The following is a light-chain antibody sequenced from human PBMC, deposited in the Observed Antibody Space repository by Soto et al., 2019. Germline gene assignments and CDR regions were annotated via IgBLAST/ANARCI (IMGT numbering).Light chain of an antibody. CDR1: QDIRKY. CDR2: DAS. J-gene: IGKJ1*01. CDR3: QQYDKLVT. V-gene: IGKV1-33*01. Sequence: DVPMTQSPSSLSASIGDRVTITCQASQDIRKYLNWNQQKPGKAPDLLIHDASNLETGVPSRFSGSGSGTLFTFTISSLQPEDIATYYGQQYDKLVTFGRGTKV.